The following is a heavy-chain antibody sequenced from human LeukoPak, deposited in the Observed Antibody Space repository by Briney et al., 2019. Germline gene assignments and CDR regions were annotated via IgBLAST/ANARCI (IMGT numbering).Heavy chain of an antibody. CDR1: GFNFNNAW. J-gene: IGHJ4*02. Sequence: GGSLRLSCTTSGFNFNNAWMNWVRQAPGKGLEWVSYISSGGSTIYYADTVKGRFTISRDNARNSLYLQMNGLTDEDTAVYYCAREPPGNYDDSGHYYAYFDCWGQGALVTVSS. D-gene: IGHD3-22*01. CDR3: AREPPGNYDDSGHYYAYFDC. V-gene: IGHV3-48*02. CDR2: ISSGGSTI.